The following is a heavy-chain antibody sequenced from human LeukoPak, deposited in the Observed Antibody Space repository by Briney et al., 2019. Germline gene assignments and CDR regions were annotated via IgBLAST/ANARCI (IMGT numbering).Heavy chain of an antibody. D-gene: IGHD6-13*01. V-gene: IGHV3-48*01. CDR2: ISSSSSTI. CDR1: GFTFSSYS. J-gene: IGHJ4*02. CDR3: ARDLSSSWPGQFDY. Sequence: GGALRLSCAASGFTFSSYSMNWVRQAPGKGLEGVSYISSSSSTIYYADSVKGRFTISRDNAKNSLYLQMNSLRAEDTAVYYCARDLSSSWPGQFDYWGQGTVVTVSS.